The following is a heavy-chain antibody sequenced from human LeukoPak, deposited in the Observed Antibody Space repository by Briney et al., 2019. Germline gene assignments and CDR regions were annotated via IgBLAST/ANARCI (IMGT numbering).Heavy chain of an antibody. J-gene: IGHJ4*02. CDR2: INQDGSEK. CDR3: AREGRGEYFDY. V-gene: IGHV3-7*01. CDR1: GFTFSSYW. D-gene: IGHD3-10*01. Sequence: GGSLRLSCAASGFTFSSYWRNWVRQAPGKGLEWVANINQDGSEKYYVDSVKGRFTTSRDNGKNSLYLQLNSLRAEDTAVYYCAREGRGEYFDYWGQGTLVTVSS.